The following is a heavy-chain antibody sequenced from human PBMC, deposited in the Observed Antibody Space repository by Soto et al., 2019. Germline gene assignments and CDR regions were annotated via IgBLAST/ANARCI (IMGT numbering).Heavy chain of an antibody. V-gene: IGHV3-33*01. CDR2: VWHDGTNK. Sequence: QVQLVESGGGVVQPGRSLRLSCEASGFTFKSYGMHWVRQAPGKGLEWVAVVWHDGTNKKYADSVKGRFNIYRDNSKNTLYRQIARLRAEYTGIYYCARGGHSSSWYRLEAYFFDYWGQGSLVTVSS. D-gene: IGHD6-13*01. CDR3: ARGGHSSSWYRLEAYFFDY. J-gene: IGHJ4*02. CDR1: GFTFKSYG.